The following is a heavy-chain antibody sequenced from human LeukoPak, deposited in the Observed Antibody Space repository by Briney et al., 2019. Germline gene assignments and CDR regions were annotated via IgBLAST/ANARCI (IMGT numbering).Heavy chain of an antibody. CDR3: AGDRARAGKNLDSFYF. V-gene: IGHV1-2*02. J-gene: IGHJ3*01. D-gene: IGHD6-19*01. CDR2: INPNSGGT. Sequence: ASVKVSCKASGYTFTGYYMHWVRQAPGQGLEWMGWINPNSGGTKYAQKFQGRFTMTRDTSISTAYMELSRLRSDDTAVFYCAGDRARAGKNLDSFYFWGQRTVVTV. CDR1: GYTFTGYY.